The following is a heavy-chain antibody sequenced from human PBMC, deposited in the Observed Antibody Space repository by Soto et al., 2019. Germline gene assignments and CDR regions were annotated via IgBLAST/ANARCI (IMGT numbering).Heavy chain of an antibody. CDR3: ARAQIGGLENDY. CDR2: TRNKANSYTT. Sequence: GGSLRLSCAASGFTFSDHYMDWVRQAPGKGLEWVGRTRNKANSYTTEYAASVKGRFTISRDDSKNSLYLQMNSLKTEDTAVYYCARAQIGGLENDYWGQGTLVTVSS. V-gene: IGHV3-72*01. D-gene: IGHD3-3*01. J-gene: IGHJ4*02. CDR1: GFTFSDHY.